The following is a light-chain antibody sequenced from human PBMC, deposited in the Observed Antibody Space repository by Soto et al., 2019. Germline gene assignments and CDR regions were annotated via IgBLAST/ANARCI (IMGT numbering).Light chain of an antibody. CDR1: QSVSNNF. CDR2: GAS. J-gene: IGKJ1*01. CDR3: QQYATSPPRT. Sequence: EIVLTQSPGTLSLSLGERATLSCRASQSVSNNFLAWYQQKPGQAPRLLIYGASSRATGIPDRFSGSGPGTDFTLTISRLETEDFGVYYCQQYATSPPRTFGQGTKVDIK. V-gene: IGKV3-20*01.